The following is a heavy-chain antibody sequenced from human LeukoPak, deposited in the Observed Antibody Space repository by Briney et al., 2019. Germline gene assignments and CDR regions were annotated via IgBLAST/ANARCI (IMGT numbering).Heavy chain of an antibody. J-gene: IGHJ4*02. CDR1: GGTFSSYA. CDR3: ARAGDHYYFDY. V-gene: IGHV1-69*05. D-gene: IGHD4-17*01. Sequence: EASVKVSCKASGGTFSSYAISWVRQAPGQGLEWMGRIIPIFGTANYAQKFQGRVTITTDESTSTAYMELSSLRSEDTAVYYCARAGDHYYFDYWGQGTLVTASS. CDR2: IIPIFGTA.